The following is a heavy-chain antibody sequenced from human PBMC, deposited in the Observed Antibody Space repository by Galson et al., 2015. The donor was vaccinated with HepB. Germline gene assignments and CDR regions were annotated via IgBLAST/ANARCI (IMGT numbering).Heavy chain of an antibody. D-gene: IGHD3-10*01. CDR2: IRSDSGVT. V-gene: IGHV3-48*02. J-gene: IGHJ5*02. CDR3: ARGLGSASYSDHRFDP. Sequence: SLRLSCAASGFTFGRHSMNWVRQAPGKGLEWISYIRSDSGVTKYPDSVKGRFTISRDNARNSLYLQMNSLRDEDKAVYYCARGLGSASYSDHRFDPWGQGTLVTVSS. CDR1: GFTFGRHS.